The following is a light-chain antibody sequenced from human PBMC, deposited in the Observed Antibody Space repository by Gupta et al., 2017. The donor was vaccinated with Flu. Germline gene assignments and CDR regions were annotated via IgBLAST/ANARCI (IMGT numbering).Light chain of an antibody. J-gene: IGLJ3*02. CDR1: SSDIGVYNC. Sequence: IACTGASSDIGVYNCVSWYQQDPGKAHKLILYEVDKRPAGISSRVSGSKSGNTASLTVSGRNEEEEAEEYCLSDKGSDICVFGRGTKLTVL. V-gene: IGLV2-14*03. CDR3: LSDKGSDICV. CDR2: EVD.